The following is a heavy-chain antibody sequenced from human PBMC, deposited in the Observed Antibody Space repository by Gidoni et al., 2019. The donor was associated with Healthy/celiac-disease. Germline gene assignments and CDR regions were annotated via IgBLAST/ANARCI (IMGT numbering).Heavy chain of an antibody. D-gene: IGHD5-18*01. CDR1: GCTFRSYA. CDR2: ISGSGGST. J-gene: IGHJ5*02. CDR3: AKDRSGYSYGLISGSWFDP. V-gene: IGHV3-23*01. Sequence: EVQLLESGGGLVQPGGSLRLCCEASGCTFRSYAMRWVRQGPGKGLEWFSAISGSGGSTYYEDSVKGRFTISRDNSKNTLYLQMNSLRAEDTAVYYCAKDRSGYSYGLISGSWFDPWGQGTLVTVSS.